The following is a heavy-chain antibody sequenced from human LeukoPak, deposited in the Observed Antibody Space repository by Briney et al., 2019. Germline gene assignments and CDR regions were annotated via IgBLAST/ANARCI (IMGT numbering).Heavy chain of an antibody. J-gene: IGHJ5*02. CDR3: ARDQIILGWQQLVHNWFDP. D-gene: IGHD6-13*01. Sequence: SVKVSCKASGGTFSSYAISWVRQAPGQGLEWMGGIIPIFGTANYAQKFQGRVTITTDESTSTAYMELSSLRSEDTAVYYCARDQIILGWQQLVHNWFDPWGQGTLVTVPS. CDR1: GGTFSSYA. CDR2: IIPIFGTA. V-gene: IGHV1-69*05.